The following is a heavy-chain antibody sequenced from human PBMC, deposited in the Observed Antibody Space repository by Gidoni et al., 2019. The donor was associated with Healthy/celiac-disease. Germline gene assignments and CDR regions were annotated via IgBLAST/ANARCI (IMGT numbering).Heavy chain of an antibody. Sequence: QVQLVESGGGVVQPGRSLRLSCAASGFTFSSSAMHWVRQAPGKGLEWVAVISYDGSNKYYADSVKGRFTISRDNSKNTLYLQMNSLRAEDTAVYYCARDCGVVPAAIYYYYYGMDVWGQGTTVTVSS. CDR2: ISYDGSNK. CDR1: GFTFSSSA. D-gene: IGHD2-2*01. CDR3: ARDCGVVPAAIYYYYYGMDV. J-gene: IGHJ6*02. V-gene: IGHV3-30*01.